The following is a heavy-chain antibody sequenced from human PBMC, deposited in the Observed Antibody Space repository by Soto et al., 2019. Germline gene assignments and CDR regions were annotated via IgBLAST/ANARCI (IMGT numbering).Heavy chain of an antibody. V-gene: IGHV5-51*01. J-gene: IGHJ4*02. Sequence: RGESLKISCNASGYSFTSYWIGWVRQMPGKGLEWMGIIYPGDSEIRYSPSFQGQVTMSADRSTNTAYLQWNSLKASDSAMYYCLRSDNGGWYIFDYWGQGIQVTVYS. D-gene: IGHD6-19*01. CDR1: GYSFTSYW. CDR3: LRSDNGGWYIFDY. CDR2: IYPGDSEI.